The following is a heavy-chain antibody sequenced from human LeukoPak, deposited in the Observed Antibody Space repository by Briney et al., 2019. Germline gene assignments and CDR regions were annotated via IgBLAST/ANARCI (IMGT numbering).Heavy chain of an antibody. Sequence: SETLSLTCGVSGGSITCTKYWTWVRQPPGKGLEWIGEVNLQGSTNYNPSLMGRVAISVDMSENHISPQLTSVTAADTAVYYCARESGPYRSPDCSRQGTLVTVSS. D-gene: IGHD6-25*01. CDR3: ARESGPYRSPDC. V-gene: IGHV4-4*02. CDR2: VNLQGST. CDR1: GGSITCTKY. J-gene: IGHJ4*02.